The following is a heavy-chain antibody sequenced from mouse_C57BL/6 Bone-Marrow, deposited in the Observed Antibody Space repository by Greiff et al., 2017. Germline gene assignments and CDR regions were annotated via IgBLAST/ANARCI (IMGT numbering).Heavy chain of an antibody. D-gene: IGHD1-1*01. CDR2: ISSGSSTS. CDR3: ARPAGSSYGDY. CDR1: GFTFSDYG. Sequence: EVQLVESGGGLVKPGGSLKLSCAASGFTFSDYGMHWVRQAPEKGLEWVAYISSGSSTSYYADTVKGRFPISRDNAKNTLFLQMTSLRSEDTAMYYCARPAGSSYGDYWGQGTTLTVSS. V-gene: IGHV5-17*01. J-gene: IGHJ2*01.